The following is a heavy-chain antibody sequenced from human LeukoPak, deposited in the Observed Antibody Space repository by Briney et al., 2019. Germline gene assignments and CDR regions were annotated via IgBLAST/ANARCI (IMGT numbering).Heavy chain of an antibody. D-gene: IGHD3-22*01. CDR2: IYTSGST. J-gene: IGHJ4*02. V-gene: IGHV4-4*08. Sequence: PSETLSLTCTVSGGSISSYYWSWIRQPPGKGLEWIGYIYTSGSTNYNPSLKSRVTISVDTSKNQFSLKLSSVTAADTAVYYCARGRGGYYYDSSGYRFDYWGQGTLVTVSS. CDR3: ARGRGGYYYDSSGYRFDY. CDR1: GGSISSYY.